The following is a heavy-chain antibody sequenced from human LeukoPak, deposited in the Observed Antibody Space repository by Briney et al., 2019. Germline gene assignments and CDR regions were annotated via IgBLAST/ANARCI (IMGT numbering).Heavy chain of an antibody. Sequence: GASLQISCQGSGSSFTAYWICCGRQLRGKGLEWVLIIHAGDTDTTYSPYFRGHVTISADKSITPSYRKWSSRKASDTAMYYCGRHQHSGSYGAFDIWGQGTMVTVSS. V-gene: IGHV5-51*01. CDR1: GSSFTAYW. CDR3: GRHQHSGSYGAFDI. CDR2: IHAGDTDT. D-gene: IGHD1-26*01. J-gene: IGHJ3*02.